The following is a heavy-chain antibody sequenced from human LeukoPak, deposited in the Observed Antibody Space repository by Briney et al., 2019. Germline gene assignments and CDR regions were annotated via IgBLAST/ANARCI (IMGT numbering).Heavy chain of an antibody. V-gene: IGHV3-23*01. CDR1: GFTFSSYA. D-gene: IGHD3-3*01. Sequence: GGSLRLSCAASGFTFSSYAMSWVRQAPGKGLEWCSAISGNGKTTYYADSVRGRFIISRDNSKNTLYLQMNSLRDEDTATYYCARESVRSGSLKCFDPWGQGTLVTVSS. J-gene: IGHJ5*02. CDR3: ARESVRSGSLKCFDP. CDR2: ISGNGKTT.